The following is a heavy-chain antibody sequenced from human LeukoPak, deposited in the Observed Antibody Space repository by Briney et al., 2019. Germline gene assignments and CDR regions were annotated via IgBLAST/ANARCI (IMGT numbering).Heavy chain of an antibody. Sequence: GGSLRLSCVASGFIFSTYGLHWVRQSPGRGLEWVAVIWYDGSQRYYADSVKGRFTISRDNSKNTLYLQMNSLRAEDTAVYYCAKDLHSSSSSVFDYWGQGTLVTVSS. CDR2: IWYDGSQR. CDR3: AKDLHSSSSSVFDY. D-gene: IGHD6-6*01. V-gene: IGHV3-30*02. J-gene: IGHJ4*02. CDR1: GFIFSTYG.